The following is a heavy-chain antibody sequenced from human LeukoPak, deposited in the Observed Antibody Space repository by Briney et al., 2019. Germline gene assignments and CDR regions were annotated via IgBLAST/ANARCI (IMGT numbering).Heavy chain of an antibody. J-gene: IGHJ4*02. V-gene: IGHV3-23*01. D-gene: IGHD3-22*01. Sequence: PGGSLRLSCAASGFTFSNYAMNWVRQAPGKGLEWVSGISANGDTTYYVDLVRGRFTISRDNSKNSVFLQMNSLRDADTAVYYCVKDFWPARDGGGYYSPFEYWGEGTLVTVSS. CDR1: GFTFSNYA. CDR3: VKDFWPARDGGGYYSPFEY. CDR2: ISANGDTT.